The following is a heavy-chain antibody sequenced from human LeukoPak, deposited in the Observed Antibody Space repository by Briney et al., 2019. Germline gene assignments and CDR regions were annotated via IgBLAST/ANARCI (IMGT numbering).Heavy chain of an antibody. CDR1: GYTLTELS. Sequence: ASATVSCKVSGYTLTELSMHWVRQAPGKGLEWMGGFDPEDGETIYAQKFQGRVTMTEDTSTDTAYMELSSLRSEDTAVYYCATTYYYDSSGYKPLDYWGQGTLVTVSS. CDR3: ATTYYYDSSGYKPLDY. D-gene: IGHD3-22*01. J-gene: IGHJ4*02. CDR2: FDPEDGET. V-gene: IGHV1-24*01.